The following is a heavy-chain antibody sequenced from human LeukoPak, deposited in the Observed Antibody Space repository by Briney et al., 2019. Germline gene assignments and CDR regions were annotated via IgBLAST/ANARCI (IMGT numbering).Heavy chain of an antibody. CDR2: IIPILGIA. J-gene: IGHJ2*01. CDR1: GGTFSSYV. CDR3: ASPSRGYFDL. D-gene: IGHD3-10*01. Sequence: GPSVKVSCNASGGTFSSYVINWVRQAPGQGLEWMGRIIPILGIANYAQKFQGRVTITADKSTSTAYMELSSLRSEDTAVYYCASPSRGYFDLWGRGTLVTVSS. V-gene: IGHV1-69*04.